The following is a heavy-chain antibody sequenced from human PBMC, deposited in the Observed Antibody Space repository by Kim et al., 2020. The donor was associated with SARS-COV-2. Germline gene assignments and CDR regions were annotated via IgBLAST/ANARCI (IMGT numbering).Heavy chain of an antibody. J-gene: IGHJ3*02. CDR1: GFTFSSYW. Sequence: GGSLRLSCAASGFTFSSYWMSWVRQAPGKGLEWVANIKQDGSEKYYVDSVKGRFTISRDNAKNSLYLQMNSLRAEDTAVYYCAREYCSGGSCYSQDDAFDIWGQGTMVTVSS. D-gene: IGHD2-15*01. CDR3: AREYCSGGSCYSQDDAFDI. CDR2: IKQDGSEK. V-gene: IGHV3-7*01.